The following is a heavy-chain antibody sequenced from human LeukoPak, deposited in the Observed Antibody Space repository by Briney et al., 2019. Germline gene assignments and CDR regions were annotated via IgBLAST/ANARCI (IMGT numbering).Heavy chain of an antibody. CDR1: GGTFSSYA. D-gene: IGHD5-18*01. CDR2: IISISPTA. Sequence: ASVKVSCTASGGTFSSYAISWVRQAPGQGLEWLGGIISISPTANYAQKFQDRVTMNMDESTTTAFMELSSLRSDDTAVYYCARGRVSGTTLVTWFDTWGQGTLVTVSS. CDR3: ARGRVSGTTLVTWFDT. V-gene: IGHV1-69*05. J-gene: IGHJ5*02.